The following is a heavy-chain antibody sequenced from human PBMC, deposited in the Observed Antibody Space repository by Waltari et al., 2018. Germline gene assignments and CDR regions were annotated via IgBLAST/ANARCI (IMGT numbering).Heavy chain of an antibody. D-gene: IGHD2-2*01. CDR3: AKDMGGEVVPAAMDY. CDR1: GGSFSGYY. J-gene: IGHJ4*02. Sequence: QVQLQQWGAGLLKPSETLSLTCAVYGGSFSGYYWSWIRQPPGKGLEWIGEINHSGSTNYNPSLKSRVTISVDTSKNQFSLKLSSVTAADTAVYYCAKDMGGEVVPAAMDYWGQGTLVTVSS. CDR2: INHSGST. V-gene: IGHV4-34*01.